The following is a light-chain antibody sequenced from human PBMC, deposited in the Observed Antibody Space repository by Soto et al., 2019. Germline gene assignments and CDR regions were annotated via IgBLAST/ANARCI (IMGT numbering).Light chain of an antibody. CDR3: MQCPNGPPT. V-gene: IGKV2-30*01. CDR2: TVS. J-gene: IGKJ1*01. Sequence: VVMTQSPLSLPVTLGQPASISCKSSQSLVYNNGNIYLNWFHQRPGQSPRRLIYTVSNRDSGVPDRFSDNWSDTDFTLKISGVEAEDVGFYYCMQCPNGPPTFGQGTKVEIK. CDR1: QSLVYNNGNIY.